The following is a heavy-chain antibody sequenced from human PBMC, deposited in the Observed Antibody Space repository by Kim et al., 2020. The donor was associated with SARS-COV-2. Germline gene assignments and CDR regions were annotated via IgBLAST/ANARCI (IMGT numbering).Heavy chain of an antibody. CDR1: GGSISSSSYY. CDR2: IYYSGST. CDR3: ARFHDYGDYQAGDKSAFDI. D-gene: IGHD4-17*01. V-gene: IGHV4-39*01. Sequence: SETLSLTCTVSGGSISSSSYYWGWIRQPPGKGLEWIGSIYYSGSTYYNPSLKSRVTISVDTSKNQFSLKLSSVTAADTAVYYCARFHDYGDYQAGDKSAFDIWGQGTMVTVSS. J-gene: IGHJ3*02.